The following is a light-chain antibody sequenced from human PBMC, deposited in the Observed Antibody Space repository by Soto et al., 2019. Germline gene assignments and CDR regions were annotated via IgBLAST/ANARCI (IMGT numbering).Light chain of an antibody. V-gene: IGKV1-27*01. CDR2: AAS. CDR1: QGISNY. J-gene: IGKJ4*01. Sequence: DIQMTQSPSSLSASVGDRVTITCRASQGISNYLAWYQQIPGQVPKLLISAASTFQSWVPSRFSGSGSGTDFTLTISSLQPEDVATYYCQKYTNVPTFGGGTKVEIK. CDR3: QKYTNVPT.